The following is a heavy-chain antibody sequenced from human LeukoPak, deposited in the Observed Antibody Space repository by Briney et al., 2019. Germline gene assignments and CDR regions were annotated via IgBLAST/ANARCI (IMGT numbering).Heavy chain of an antibody. CDR3: ARLEYDILTGYRFGY. D-gene: IGHD3-9*01. J-gene: IGHJ4*02. V-gene: IGHV5-10-1*01. Sequence: GESLKISCKGSGYTFTSYWITWVRQMPGKGLEWKGRIDPSDSYTNYSPSFQGHVTISAAKSISTAYLQWSSLKASDTAMYYCARLEYDILTGYRFGYWGQGTLVTVSS. CDR1: GYTFTSYW. CDR2: IDPSDSYT.